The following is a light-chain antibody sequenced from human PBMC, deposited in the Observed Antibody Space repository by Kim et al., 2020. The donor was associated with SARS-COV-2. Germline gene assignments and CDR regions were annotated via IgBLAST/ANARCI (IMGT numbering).Light chain of an antibody. V-gene: IGLV1-51*01. CDR3: GTWDSSLSAVV. Sequence: QKVTISCSGTSANIGNNYVSWCQQLPGTAPKPLIYDNNTRPSGIPDRFSGSKSGTSATLGITGLQTGDEADYYCGTWDSSLSAVVFGGGTQLTVL. CDR1: SANIGNNY. CDR2: DNN. J-gene: IGLJ2*01.